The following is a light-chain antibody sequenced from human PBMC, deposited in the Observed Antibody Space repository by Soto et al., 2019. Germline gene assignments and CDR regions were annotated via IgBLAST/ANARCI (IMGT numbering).Light chain of an antibody. V-gene: IGKV1-5*03. J-gene: IGKJ2*01. CDR3: QQYDSYPYT. CDR1: QSISKW. CDR2: EAS. Sequence: IWMTQSPSLLSASTGDRVTISCRASQSISKWLAWYQQKPGKAPKFLMNEASTLGSGVPSRFSGSASATEFTLNISGLQPDDFATYYCQQYDSYPYTFGQGTKVDIK.